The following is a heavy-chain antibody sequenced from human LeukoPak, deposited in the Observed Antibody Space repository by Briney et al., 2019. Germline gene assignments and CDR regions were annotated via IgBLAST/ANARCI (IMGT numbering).Heavy chain of an antibody. CDR2: LYSGGNT. CDR3: ARASRMGAVFDS. V-gene: IGHV3-53*01. D-gene: IGHD3-16*01. CDR1: GFTVSTNY. Sequence: GGSLRLSCVASGFTVSTNYMIWVRQAPGKGLEWVSVLYSGGNTYYADSVKGRFTISRDNSKNTLYLQMNSLRAEDTAVYYCARASRMGAVFDSWGQGALVTVSS. J-gene: IGHJ4*02.